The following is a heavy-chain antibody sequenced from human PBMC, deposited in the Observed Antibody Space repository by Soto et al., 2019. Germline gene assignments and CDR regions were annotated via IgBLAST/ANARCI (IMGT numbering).Heavy chain of an antibody. CDR1: GVSILNSRSF. D-gene: IGHD2-21*01. CDR2: VYHNGGA. Sequence: SELLSLTSTVSGVSILNSRSFLAWIRQPPGKGLQFIASVYHNGGAHYNSSLKSRVTISVDTANNQVSLRMRSLTAADTAFYYCGRVVEGATRHTDPDSWGQGILVTVSS. V-gene: IGHV4-39*01. J-gene: IGHJ5*01. CDR3: GRVVEGATRHTDPDS.